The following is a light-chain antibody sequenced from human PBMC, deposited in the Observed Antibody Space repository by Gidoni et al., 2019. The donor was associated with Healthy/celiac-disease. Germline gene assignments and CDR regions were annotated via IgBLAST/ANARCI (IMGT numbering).Light chain of an antibody. Sequence: QAVLTQPPSASGTPGQRVTISCSGSSSNIGSHTVNWYQQLPGTAPQLLIYSPHPRPSGVPDRFSGSKSGTSASLAISGLQSEDEADYYCAAWDDSLNGWVFGGGTKLTVL. CDR3: AAWDDSLNGWV. V-gene: IGLV1-44*01. J-gene: IGLJ3*02. CDR1: SSNIGSHT. CDR2: SPH.